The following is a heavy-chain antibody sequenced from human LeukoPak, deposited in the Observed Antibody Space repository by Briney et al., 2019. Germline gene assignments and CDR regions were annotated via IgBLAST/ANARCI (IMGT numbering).Heavy chain of an antibody. V-gene: IGHV1-69*13. D-gene: IGHD2-21*02. Sequence: ASVKVSCKASGGTFSSYAISWVRQAPGQGLEWMGGNIPIFGTANYAQKFQGRVTITADESTSTAYMELSSLRSEDTAVYYCARDLGAYCGGDCRNWFDPWGQGTLVTVSS. J-gene: IGHJ5*02. CDR1: GGTFSSYA. CDR3: ARDLGAYCGGDCRNWFDP. CDR2: NIPIFGTA.